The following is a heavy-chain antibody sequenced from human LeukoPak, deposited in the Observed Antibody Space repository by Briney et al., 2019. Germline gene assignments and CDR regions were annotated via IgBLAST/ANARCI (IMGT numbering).Heavy chain of an antibody. Sequence: PGGSLRLSCAASGFTFSSYAMHWVRQAPGKGLEWVAVISYDGSNKYYADSVKGRFTISRDNSKNTLYLQMNSLRAEDTAVYYCARVGYSSSWSPSDYWGQGALVTVSS. V-gene: IGHV3-30*04. J-gene: IGHJ4*02. CDR1: GFTFSSYA. D-gene: IGHD6-13*01. CDR2: ISYDGSNK. CDR3: ARVGYSSSWSPSDY.